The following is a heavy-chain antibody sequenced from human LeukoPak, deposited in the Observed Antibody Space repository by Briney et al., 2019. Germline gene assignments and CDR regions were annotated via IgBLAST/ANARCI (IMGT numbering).Heavy chain of an antibody. J-gene: IGHJ3*02. CDR2: IYSGGST. Sequence: GGSLRLSCAASGFTVSSNYMSWVRQAPGKGLEWVSVIYSGGSTYYADSVKGRFTISRDNSKNTLYLQMNSLRAEDTAVYYCAADYYGSGSYYHYAFDIWGQGTMATVSS. CDR1: GFTVSSNY. CDR3: AADYYGSGSYYHYAFDI. D-gene: IGHD3-10*01. V-gene: IGHV3-66*02.